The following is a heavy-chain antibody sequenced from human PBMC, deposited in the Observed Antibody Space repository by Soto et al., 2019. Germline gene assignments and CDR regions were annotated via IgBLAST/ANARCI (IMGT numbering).Heavy chain of an antibody. Sequence: SETLSLTVTVSYGAIISGGYCWSWIRQHAGKGLEWIVYIYYSGSTYYNPSLKSRVTISLDTSKKQFSLKLSSVTAADTAVYYCARGMWFGELLKAYWGQGTLVTVSS. V-gene: IGHV4-31*03. CDR3: ARGMWFGELLKAY. J-gene: IGHJ4*02. CDR2: IYYSGST. CDR1: YGAIISGGYC. D-gene: IGHD3-10*01.